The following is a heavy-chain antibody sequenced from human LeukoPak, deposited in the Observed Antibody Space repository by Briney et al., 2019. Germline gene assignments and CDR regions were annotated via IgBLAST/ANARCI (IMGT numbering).Heavy chain of an antibody. V-gene: IGHV3-33*01. J-gene: IGHJ4*02. CDR3: ARELPPLEKYYFDY. CDR1: GFTFKSYG. CDR2: IWYDGSNK. Sequence: GRSLGLSCAASGFTFKSYGMHWVRQAPGKGLQWVAVIWYDGSNKYYADSVKGRFTISGDNSKNTLSLQMNSLRAEDTAVYYCARELPPLEKYYFDYWGQGTLVTVSS. D-gene: IGHD3-3*01.